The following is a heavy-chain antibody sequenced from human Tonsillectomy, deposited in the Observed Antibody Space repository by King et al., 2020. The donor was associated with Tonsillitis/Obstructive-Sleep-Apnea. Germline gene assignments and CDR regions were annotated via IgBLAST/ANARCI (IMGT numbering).Heavy chain of an antibody. D-gene: IGHD4-23*01. V-gene: IGHV3-23*04. CDR1: GLTFSSYA. Sequence: VQLVESGGGLVQPGGSLRLSCAASGLTFSSYAMSWVRQAPGKGLEWVSSISASGGSTYHADSVKGRFTTSRDNFKNTLYLQMNSLRAEDTAVYYCAKPDAYGANHESYYYYYYMDVWGKGTTVTVSS. J-gene: IGHJ6*03. CDR3: AKPDAYGANHESYYYYYYMDV. CDR2: ISASGGST.